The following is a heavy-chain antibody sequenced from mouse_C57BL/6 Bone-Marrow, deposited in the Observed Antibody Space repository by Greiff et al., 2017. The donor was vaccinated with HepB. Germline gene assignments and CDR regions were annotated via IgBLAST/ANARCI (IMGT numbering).Heavy chain of an antibody. J-gene: IGHJ4*01. D-gene: IGHD1-1*01. Sequence: QVQLKESGPGLVQPSQSLSITCTVSGFSLTSYGVHWVRQSPGKGLEWLGVIWSGGSTDYNAAFISRLSISKDNSKSQVFFKMNSLQADDTAIYYCPSYYGSSLNAMDYWGQGTSVTVSS. CDR2: IWSGGST. V-gene: IGHV2-2*01. CDR1: GFSLTSYG. CDR3: PSYYGSSLNAMDY.